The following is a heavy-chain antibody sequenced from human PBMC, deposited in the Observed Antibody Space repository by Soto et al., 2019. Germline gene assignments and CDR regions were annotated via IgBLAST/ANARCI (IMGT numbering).Heavy chain of an antibody. J-gene: IGHJ6*02. CDR2: IIPIFGTA. D-gene: IGHD6-13*01. CDR1: GGTFSSYA. V-gene: IGHV1-69*01. Sequence: QVQLVQSGSEVKKPGSSVKVSCKASGGTFSSYAISWVRQAHGQGLEWMGGIIPIFGTANYAQKFQGRVTITAEESTSTAYMELSRLRSEDTAVYYCARAQQETYGMDVWGQGTTVTVSS. CDR3: ARAQQETYGMDV.